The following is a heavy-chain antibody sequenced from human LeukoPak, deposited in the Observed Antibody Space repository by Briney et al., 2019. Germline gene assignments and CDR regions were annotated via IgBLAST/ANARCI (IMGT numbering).Heavy chain of an antibody. CDR1: GFTFSSYW. V-gene: IGHV3-7*01. CDR3: ARDLGVGSSWYGHFDY. Sequence: PGGSLRLSCAASGFTFSSYWMSWVRQAPGKGLEWVANIEQDGSGKYYVDSVKGRFTISRDNAKNSLYLQMNSLRAEDTAVYYCARDLGVGSSWYGHFDYWGQGTLVTVSS. J-gene: IGHJ4*02. D-gene: IGHD6-13*01. CDR2: IEQDGSGK.